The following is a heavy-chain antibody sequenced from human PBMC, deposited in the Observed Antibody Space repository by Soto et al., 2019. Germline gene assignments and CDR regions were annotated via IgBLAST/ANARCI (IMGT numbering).Heavy chain of an antibody. Sequence: ASVKVSCKASGYAFTSYSICWVRQSPGQGLEWMGWISAYNGNTNYAQKLQGRVTMTTDASTSTAYMELRSLRSDDTAVYYWARYSSSSNWFDPWGQGTLVTVSS. J-gene: IGHJ5*02. V-gene: IGHV1-18*01. D-gene: IGHD6-6*01. CDR3: ARYSSSSNWFDP. CDR1: GYAFTSYS. CDR2: ISAYNGNT.